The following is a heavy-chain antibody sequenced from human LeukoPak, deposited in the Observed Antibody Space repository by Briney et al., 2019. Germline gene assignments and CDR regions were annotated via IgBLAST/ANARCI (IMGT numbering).Heavy chain of an antibody. CDR2: INPNSGGT. J-gene: IGHJ4*02. CDR1: GGTFSSYA. CDR3: ARGAAVAGNIDY. Sequence: ASVKVSCKASGGTFSSYAISWVRQAPGQGLEWMGWINPNSGGTNYAQKFQGWVTMTRDTSISTAYMELSRLRSDDTAVYYCARGAAVAGNIDYWGQGTLVTVSS. V-gene: IGHV1-2*04. D-gene: IGHD6-19*01.